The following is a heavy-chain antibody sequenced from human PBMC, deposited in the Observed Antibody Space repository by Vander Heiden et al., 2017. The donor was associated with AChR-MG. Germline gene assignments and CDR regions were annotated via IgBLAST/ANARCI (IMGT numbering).Heavy chain of an antibody. D-gene: IGHD1-26*01. CDR3: AKVLRTGGAYYGMDV. CDR1: GFTFNPYA. V-gene: IGHV3-23*01. Sequence: EVQLFVSGGGLVQPGGSLRLSCAASGFTFNPYALSWVRQAPGKGLEWVSGIRASGSGTYYADAVKGRFTVSRDNSKNTLSLEMGSLRADDTAVYYCAKVLRTGGAYYGMDVWGQGTVVTVSS. CDR2: IRASGSGT. J-gene: IGHJ6*02.